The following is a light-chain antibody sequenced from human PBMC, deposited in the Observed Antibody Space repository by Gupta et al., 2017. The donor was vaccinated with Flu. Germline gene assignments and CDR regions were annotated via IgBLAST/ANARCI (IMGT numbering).Light chain of an antibody. CDR2: AAS. CDR3: QQYYSCPRT. CDR1: QGISSN. J-gene: IGKJ1*01. V-gene: IGKV1D-8*01. Sequence: GNRVTISCRMSQGISSNLARYQQKPGKAPELLCYAASTLQRGVPSRFSGSGSGTEFTLTISCLQYEEFATYYCQQYYSCPRTVGQGPKVEIK.